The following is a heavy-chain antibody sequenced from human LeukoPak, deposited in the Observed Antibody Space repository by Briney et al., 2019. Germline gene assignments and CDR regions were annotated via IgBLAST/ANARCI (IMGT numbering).Heavy chain of an antibody. CDR1: GYTFTNYD. CDR2: ISAYNRNT. CDR3: VTKGPIAVASIY. D-gene: IGHD6-19*01. Sequence: ASVKVSCKASGYTFTNYDISWVRQAPGQGLEWMGWISAYNRNTNCAQKLQGRVTMTTDTSTSTAYMELRSLRSDDTAVYYCVTKGPIAVASIYWGQGTLVTVSS. V-gene: IGHV1-18*01. J-gene: IGHJ4*02.